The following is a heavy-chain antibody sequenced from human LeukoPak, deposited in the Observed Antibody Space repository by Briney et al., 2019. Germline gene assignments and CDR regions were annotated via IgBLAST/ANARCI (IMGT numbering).Heavy chain of an antibody. V-gene: IGHV1-46*01. CDR1: GYTFTSYY. CDR3: ALMGEYSYGYWVDY. CDR2: IDPSGGST. D-gene: IGHD5-18*01. Sequence: ASVRVSCTASGYTFTSYYMHWVRQAPGQGLEWMGIIDPSGGSTSYAQKFQGRVTMTRDMSTSTVYMELSSLRSEDTAVYYCALMGEYSYGYWVDYWGQGALVTVSS. J-gene: IGHJ4*02.